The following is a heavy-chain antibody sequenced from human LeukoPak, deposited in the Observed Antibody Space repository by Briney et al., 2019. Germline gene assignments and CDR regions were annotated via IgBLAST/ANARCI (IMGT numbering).Heavy chain of an antibody. CDR1: GGSFSGYY. CDR2: INHSGST. J-gene: IGHJ3*02. Sequence: PSETLSLTCAVYGGSFSGYYWSWIRQPPGKVLEWIGEINHSGSTNYNPSLKSRVTISVDTSKNQFSLKLSSVTAADTAVYYCARAGGYQGAFDIWGQGTMVTVSS. CDR3: ARAGGYQGAFDI. D-gene: IGHD3-22*01. V-gene: IGHV4-34*01.